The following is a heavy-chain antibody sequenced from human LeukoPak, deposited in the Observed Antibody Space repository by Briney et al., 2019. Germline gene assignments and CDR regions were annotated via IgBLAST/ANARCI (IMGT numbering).Heavy chain of an antibody. D-gene: IGHD4-17*01. J-gene: IGHJ4*02. Sequence: TGGSLRLSCAASGFTFSSYEMNWVRQAPGKGLEWVSYISSSGSTIYYADFVKGRFTISRDNAKNSLYLQMNSLRAEDTAVYYCAVTTGLIDDYWGQGTLVTVSS. CDR3: AVTTGLIDDY. V-gene: IGHV3-48*03. CDR2: ISSSGSTI. CDR1: GFTFSSYE.